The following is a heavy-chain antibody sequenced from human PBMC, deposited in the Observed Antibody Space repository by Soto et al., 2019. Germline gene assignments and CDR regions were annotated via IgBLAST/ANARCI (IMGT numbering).Heavy chain of an antibody. CDR2: ISYGGTT. CDR3: SRGILV. V-gene: IGHV4-31*03. D-gene: IGHD2-15*01. Sequence: QVQLQESGPGLVKPSQTLSLTCTVSGGSMNSGGYCWNWIRQHPGEGLEWIGCISYGGTTSYNPSLKRRVTISVDTSKNQFSLKLSSVTAAATAVYYCSRGILVWGQGTLITVSS. J-gene: IGHJ4*02. CDR1: GGSMNSGGYC.